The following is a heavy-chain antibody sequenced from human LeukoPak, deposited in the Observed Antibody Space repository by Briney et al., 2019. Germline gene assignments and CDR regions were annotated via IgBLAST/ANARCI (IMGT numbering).Heavy chain of an antibody. D-gene: IGHD6-19*01. Sequence: GASVKVSCTASGYTFTSYDINWVRQAPGQGLEWMGWISAYNGNTNYAQKLQGRVTMTTDTSTSTAYMELRSLRSDDTAVYYCATRWDGYSSGWYDYWGQGTLVTVSS. CDR3: ATRWDGYSSGWYDY. CDR2: ISAYNGNT. V-gene: IGHV1-18*01. CDR1: GYTFTSYD. J-gene: IGHJ4*02.